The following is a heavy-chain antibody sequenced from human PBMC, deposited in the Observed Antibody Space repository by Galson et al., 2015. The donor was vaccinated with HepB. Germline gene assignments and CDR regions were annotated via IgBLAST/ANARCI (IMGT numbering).Heavy chain of an antibody. D-gene: IGHD3-3*01. CDR3: ARAENKYYDFWSGYYTDYYYYYMDV. Sequence: ETLSLTCTVSGGSISSYYWSWIRQPPGKGLEWIGYIYYSGSTNYNPSLKSRVTISIDTSKNQFSLKLSSVTAADTAVYYCARAENKYYDFWSGYYTDYYYYYMDVWGKGTTVTVSS. CDR2: IYYSGST. J-gene: IGHJ6*03. CDR1: GGSISSYY. V-gene: IGHV4-59*08.